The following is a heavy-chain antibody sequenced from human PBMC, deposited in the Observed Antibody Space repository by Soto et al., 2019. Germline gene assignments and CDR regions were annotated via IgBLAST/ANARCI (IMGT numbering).Heavy chain of an antibody. J-gene: IGHJ4*02. Sequence: QVQLVESGGGLVKPGGSLRLSCAASGFTFSDYYMSWIRQAPGKGLEWVSYISSSSSYTNYADSVKGRFTISRDNAKNSLYLQMNSLRAEDTAVYYCARYYDILAGAYFDYWGQGTLVTVSS. CDR3: ARYYDILAGAYFDY. V-gene: IGHV3-11*06. D-gene: IGHD3-9*01. CDR2: ISSSSSYT. CDR1: GFTFSDYY.